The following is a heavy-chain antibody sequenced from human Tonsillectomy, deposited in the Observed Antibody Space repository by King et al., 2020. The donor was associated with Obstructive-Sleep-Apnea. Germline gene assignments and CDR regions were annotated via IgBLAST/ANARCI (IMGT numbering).Heavy chain of an antibody. CDR2: INSDGSST. J-gene: IGHJ4*02. Sequence: VQLVESGGGLVQPGGSLRLSCAASGFTFSSYWMHWVRQAPGKGPVWVSRINSDGSSTSYADSVKGRFTISRDNAKNTLYLQMNSLRAEDTAVYYCARDSPPDWLPHSWGQGTLVTVSS. V-gene: IGHV3-74*01. D-gene: IGHD3-9*01. CDR3: ARDSPPDWLPHS. CDR1: GFTFSSYW.